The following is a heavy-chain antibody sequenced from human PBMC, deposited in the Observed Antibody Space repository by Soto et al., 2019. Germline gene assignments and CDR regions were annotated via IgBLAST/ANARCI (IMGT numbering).Heavy chain of an antibody. CDR1: GFTFSSYA. V-gene: IGHV3-23*01. CDR3: AKAAYCSGGSCYRGYFDY. D-gene: IGHD2-15*01. J-gene: IGHJ4*02. CDR2: ISGSGGST. Sequence: GGSLRLSCAASGFTFSSYAMSWVRQAPGKGLEWVSAISGSGGSTYYADSVKGRFTISRDNSKNTLYLQMNSLRAEDTAVYYCAKAAYCSGGSCYRGYFDYWGQGTLVTVSS.